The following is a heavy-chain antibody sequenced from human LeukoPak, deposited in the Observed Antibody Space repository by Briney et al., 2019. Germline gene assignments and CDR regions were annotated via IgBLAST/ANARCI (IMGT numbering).Heavy chain of an antibody. J-gene: IGHJ5*02. Sequence: KSSETLSLTCAVYGGSFSGYHWSWIRQPPGKGLEWIGEINHSGSTNYNPSLKSRVTISVDTSKNQFSLKLSSVTAADTAVYYCARVKHYIWGSYRYVWFDPWGQGTLVTVSS. CDR2: INHSGST. D-gene: IGHD3-16*02. V-gene: IGHV4-34*01. CDR3: ARVKHYIWGSYRYVWFDP. CDR1: GGSFSGYH.